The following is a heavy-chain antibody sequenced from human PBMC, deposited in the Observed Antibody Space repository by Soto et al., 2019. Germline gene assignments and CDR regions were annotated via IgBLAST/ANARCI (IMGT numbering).Heavy chain of an antibody. CDR3: ARDPPYSTSSGYCDH. Sequence: EVQLVESGGGLVQPGGSLRLSCAASGFTFRSHSMNWVRQAPGKGLEWLSYIGGSGTTIDYADSVKGRFTISRDNAKNSVFLQINSLRGEDTAVYYCARDPPYSTSSGYCDHWGQGTPVIVSS. J-gene: IGHJ4*02. CDR2: IGGSGTTI. CDR1: GFTFRSHS. V-gene: IGHV3-48*01. D-gene: IGHD6-6*01.